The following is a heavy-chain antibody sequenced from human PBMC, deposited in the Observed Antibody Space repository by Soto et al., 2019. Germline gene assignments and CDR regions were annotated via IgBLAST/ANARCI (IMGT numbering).Heavy chain of an antibody. CDR3: AKAPYSSGWSPGLNWFDP. Sequence: PGGSLRLSCAASGFTFSSYAMSWVRQAPGKGLEWVSAISGSGGSTYYADSVKGRFTISRDNSKNTLYLQMNSLRAEDTAVYYCAKAPYSSGWSPGLNWFDPRGQGTLVTVSS. D-gene: IGHD6-19*01. J-gene: IGHJ5*02. CDR1: GFTFSSYA. CDR2: ISGSGGST. V-gene: IGHV3-23*01.